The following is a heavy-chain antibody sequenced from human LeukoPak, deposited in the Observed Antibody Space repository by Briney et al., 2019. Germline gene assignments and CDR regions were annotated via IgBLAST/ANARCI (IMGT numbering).Heavy chain of an antibody. Sequence: GEALKISFKGSGYSFTSYWIGWVRQRPGKGLEGMGIIYPGDSDTRYSPSFQGQVTISADKSISTAYLQWSSLKASDTAMYYCARRGMTTVTQVDYWGQGTWSPSPQ. V-gene: IGHV5-51*01. CDR2: IYPGDSDT. J-gene: IGHJ4*02. CDR3: ARRGMTTVTQVDY. D-gene: IGHD4-11*01. CDR1: GYSFTSYW.